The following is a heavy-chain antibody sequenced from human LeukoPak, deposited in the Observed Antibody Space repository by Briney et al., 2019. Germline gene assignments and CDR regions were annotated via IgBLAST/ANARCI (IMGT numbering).Heavy chain of an antibody. D-gene: IGHD3-3*01. CDR3: ARGTSDFWRENRAFDY. J-gene: IGHJ4*02. CDR2: ISSNGGST. Sequence: PGGSLRLSCAASGFTFSSYAMHWVRQAPGKGLEYVSAISSNGGSTYYANSVKGRFTISRDNSKNTLYLQMGSLRAEDMAVYYCARGTSDFWRENRAFDYWGQGTLVTVSS. V-gene: IGHV3-64*01. CDR1: GFTFSSYA.